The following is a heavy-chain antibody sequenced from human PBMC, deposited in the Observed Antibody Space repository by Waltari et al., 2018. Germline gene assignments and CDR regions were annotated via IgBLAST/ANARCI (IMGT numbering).Heavy chain of an antibody. CDR2: IYYSGST. J-gene: IGHJ4*02. CDR3: ARSLHIFRAAAGMFDY. D-gene: IGHD6-13*01. V-gene: IGHV4-39*01. CDR1: DGSISSGNYY. Sequence: QLQLQESGPGLVKPSETLSLTCTVSDGSISSGNYYWGWIRQSPGKGLEWIGSIYYSGSTSYNPSLKSRVTRSVDTPKHQFSLKLSSVTAADTAVYYCARSLHIFRAAAGMFDYWGQGSLVIVSS.